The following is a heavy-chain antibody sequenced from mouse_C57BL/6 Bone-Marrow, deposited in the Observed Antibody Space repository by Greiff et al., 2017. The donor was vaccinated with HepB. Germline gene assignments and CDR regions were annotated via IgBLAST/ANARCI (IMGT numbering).Heavy chain of an antibody. D-gene: IGHD1-1*01. CDR2: ISYDGSN. V-gene: IGHV3-6*01. CDR1: GYSITSGYY. CDR3: ARSPSYYGSSWFAY. J-gene: IGHJ3*01. Sequence: EVQLQESGPGLVKPSQSLSLTCSVTGYSITSGYYWNWIRQFQGTKLEWMGYISYDGSNNYNPSLKNRISITRDTSKNQFFLKLNSVTTEDTATYYCARSPSYYGSSWFAYWGQGTLVTVSA.